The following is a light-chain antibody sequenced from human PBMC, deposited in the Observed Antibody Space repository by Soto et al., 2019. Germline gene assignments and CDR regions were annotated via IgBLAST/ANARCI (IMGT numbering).Light chain of an antibody. V-gene: IGKV3-11*01. CDR2: DAS. J-gene: IGKJ1*01. Sequence: EIVLTQSPATLSLSPGERATLSCRASQSIGLAIAWYQHKPGQAPRLLIFDASQRATGIPARFRGSGSGTDFTLSISSLEPEDFAVYYCQQRTDRPPWTFGQGTRWIS. CDR1: QSIGLA. CDR3: QQRTDRPPWT.